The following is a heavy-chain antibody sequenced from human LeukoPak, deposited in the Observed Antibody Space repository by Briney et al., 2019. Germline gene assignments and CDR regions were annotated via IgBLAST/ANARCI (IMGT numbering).Heavy chain of an antibody. J-gene: IGHJ5*02. CDR3: AKDAVVVPAANFRYNWFDP. Sequence: GGSLRLSCAASGFTFSSYAMSWVRQAPGKGLEWVSAISGSGGSTYYADSVKGRFTISRDNSKNTLYLQMNSLRAEDTAAYYCAKDAVVVPAANFRYNWFDPWGQGTLVTVSS. CDR2: ISGSGGST. D-gene: IGHD2-2*01. CDR1: GFTFSSYA. V-gene: IGHV3-23*01.